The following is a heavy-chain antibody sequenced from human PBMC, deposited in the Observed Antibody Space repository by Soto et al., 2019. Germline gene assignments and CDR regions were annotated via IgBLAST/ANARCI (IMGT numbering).Heavy chain of an antibody. CDR3: VKDESINWYSGHFRH. CDR2: INWNSGSI. CDR1: GFTFDDCA. J-gene: IGHJ1*01. D-gene: IGHD6-13*01. V-gene: IGHV3-9*01. Sequence: GGSLRLSCAASGFTFDDCAMHWVRQVPGKGLEWVSGINWNSGSIGYGDSVKGRFAISRDNAKNSLHLQMNSLSAEDTAFYYCVKDESINWYSGHFRHWGQGTLVTASS.